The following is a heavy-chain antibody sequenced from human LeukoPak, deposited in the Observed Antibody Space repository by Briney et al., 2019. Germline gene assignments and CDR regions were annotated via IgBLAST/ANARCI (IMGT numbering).Heavy chain of an antibody. V-gene: IGHV1-69*06. CDR1: GGTFSSYA. CDR3: VRGGDYVWGSYRHPHFDY. J-gene: IGHJ4*02. D-gene: IGHD3-16*02. Sequence: ASVKVSCKASGGTFSSYAISWVRQAPGQGLEWMGGIIPIFGTANYAQKFQGRVTITADKSTSTAYMELSSLRSEDTAVYYCVRGGDYVWGSYRHPHFDYWGQGTLVTVSS. CDR2: IIPIFGTA.